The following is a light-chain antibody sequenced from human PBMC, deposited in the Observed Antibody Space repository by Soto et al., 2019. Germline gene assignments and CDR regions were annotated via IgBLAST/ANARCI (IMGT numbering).Light chain of an antibody. V-gene: IGLV2-14*01. CDR3: SSYTSSSTPYYV. Sequence: QSVLTQPASVSGSPGQSITISCTGTSSDVGGYIYVSWYQQHPGKAPKLMIYDVTSRPSGVSYRFSGSKSGNTASLTISGLQAEDEADYYCSSYTSSSTPYYVFGTGTKVTVL. CDR2: DVT. CDR1: SSDVGGYIY. J-gene: IGLJ1*01.